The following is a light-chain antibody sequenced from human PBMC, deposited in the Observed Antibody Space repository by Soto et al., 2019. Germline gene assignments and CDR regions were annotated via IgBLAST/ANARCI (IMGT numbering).Light chain of an antibody. V-gene: IGLV2-14*03. CDR2: DVT. CDR3: SSYTSSSTVV. CDR1: SSDVGGYNY. Sequence: QSALTQPASVSGSPGQSITISCTGTSSDVGGYNYVSWYQQHPGKDPKLMIYDVTNRPSGVSNRFSGSKSVNTASLTISGLQAEDEADCYCSSYTSSSTVVFGGGTKLTV. J-gene: IGLJ3*02.